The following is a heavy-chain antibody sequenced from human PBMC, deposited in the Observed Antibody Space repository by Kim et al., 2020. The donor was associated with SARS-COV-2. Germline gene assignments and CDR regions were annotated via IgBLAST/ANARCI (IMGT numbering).Heavy chain of an antibody. Sequence: ADAGQGRFTHSRDNSENTLHLQMNSLRTEDTAVYYCARDQWEFSSSSGFDYWGRGTLVTVSS. V-gene: IGHV3-30*03. CDR3: ARDQWEFSSSSGFDY. J-gene: IGHJ4*02. D-gene: IGHD6-6*01.